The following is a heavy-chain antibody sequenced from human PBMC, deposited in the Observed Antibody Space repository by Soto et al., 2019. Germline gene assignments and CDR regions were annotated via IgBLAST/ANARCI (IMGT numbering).Heavy chain of an antibody. CDR2: IIPIFGTA. CDR1: VGTKSIDP. V-gene: IGHV1-69*01. J-gene: IGHJ3*02. Sequence: SPLNLAWKAAVGTKSIDPISCGSHAPRQGLEWMGGIIPIFGTANYAQKFQGRVTITADESTSTAYMELSSLRSEDTAVYYCAREGRYYDSSGYYYEAFDIWGQGTMVTLSS. D-gene: IGHD3-22*01. CDR3: AREGRYYDSSGYYYEAFDI.